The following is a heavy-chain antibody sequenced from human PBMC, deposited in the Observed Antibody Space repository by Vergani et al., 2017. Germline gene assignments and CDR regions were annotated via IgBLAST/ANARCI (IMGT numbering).Heavy chain of an antibody. CDR1: GGTFSSYA. Sequence: QVQLVQSGAEVKKPGSSVKVSCKASGGTFSSYAISWVRQAPGQGLEWMGRIIPIFGTANYAQQFQGRVTITADESTSTAYMELSTLRSEDTAVYYCARDRGYSSSWYGWFDPWGQGTLVTVSS. D-gene: IGHD6-13*01. V-gene: IGHV1-69*13. CDR2: IIPIFGTA. CDR3: ARDRGYSSSWYGWFDP. J-gene: IGHJ5*02.